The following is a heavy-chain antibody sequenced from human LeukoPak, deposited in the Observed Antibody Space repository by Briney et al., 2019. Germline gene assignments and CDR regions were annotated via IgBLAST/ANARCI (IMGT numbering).Heavy chain of an antibody. J-gene: IGHJ4*02. CDR2: ISSSDRSYM. CDR3: AKETAGGIDN. D-gene: IGHD1-14*01. Sequence: GGSLRLSCAASGFTFSDYNMNWVRQAPGKGLEWVSTISSSDRSYMYYADSVKGRFTISRDNARNSLYLQMNSLRVEDTAVYYCAKETAGGIDNWGQGTLVTVSS. V-gene: IGHV3-21*04. CDR1: GFTFSDYN.